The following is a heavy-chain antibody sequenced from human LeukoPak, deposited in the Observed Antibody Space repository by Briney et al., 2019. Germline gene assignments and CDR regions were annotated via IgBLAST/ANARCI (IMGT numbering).Heavy chain of an antibody. Sequence: PSETLSLTCTVSGDAITSYYWSWIRQPPGKALEWIGYVYYTGSTAYNPSLKSRVTISADTSKNQFSLKLNSVTAADAAVYYCARQAVIIPTGVEGPWFDPWGQGTLVAVSS. CDR1: GDAITSYY. V-gene: IGHV4-59*08. CDR3: ARQAVIIPTGVEGPWFDP. J-gene: IGHJ5*02. CDR2: VYYTGST. D-gene: IGHD1-14*01.